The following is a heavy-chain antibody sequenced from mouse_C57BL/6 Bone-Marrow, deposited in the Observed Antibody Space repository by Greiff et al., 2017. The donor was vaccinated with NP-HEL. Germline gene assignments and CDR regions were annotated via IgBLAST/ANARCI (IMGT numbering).Heavy chain of an antibody. CDR1: GYTFTDYN. Sequence: EVQLQQSGPELVKPGASVKLSCKASGYTFTDYNMDWVKQSHGKSLEWIGDINPNNGGTIYNQKFKGKATLTVDKSSSTAYMAIRSLTSEDTAVNYCARRKSRYTMDYWGRGTSVTVSS. V-gene: IGHV1-18*01. D-gene: IGHD6-2*01. CDR3: ARRKSRYTMDY. J-gene: IGHJ4*01. CDR2: INPNNGGT.